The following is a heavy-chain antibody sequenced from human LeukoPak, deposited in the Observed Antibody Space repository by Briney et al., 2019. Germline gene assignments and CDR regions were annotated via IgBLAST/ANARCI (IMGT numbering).Heavy chain of an antibody. Sequence: GGSLRLSCAASGFTFSSYAMSWVRQAPGKGLEWVSAISGSGGSTYYADSAKGRFTISRDNSKNTLYLQMNSLRAEDTAVYYCRFPRAGTEQNNWFDPWGQGTLVTVSS. V-gene: IGHV3-23*01. J-gene: IGHJ5*02. CDR3: RFPRAGTEQNNWFDP. CDR2: ISGSGGST. CDR1: GFTFSSYA. D-gene: IGHD1-1*01.